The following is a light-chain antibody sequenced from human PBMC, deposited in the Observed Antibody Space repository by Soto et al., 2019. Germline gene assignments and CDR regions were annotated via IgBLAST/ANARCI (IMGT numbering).Light chain of an antibody. CDR2: GAS. V-gene: IGKV3-15*01. CDR1: QSVSSN. CDR3: QQYIRWPLT. Sequence: EIFMTQSPATLSWSPGERXXXXXXASQSVSSNLAWYQQKPGQAPSPLIYGASTRATGTPARFSGSGSGTEFTLTISSLQSEDFAVYYCQQYIRWPLTFGGGTKVDI. J-gene: IGKJ4*01.